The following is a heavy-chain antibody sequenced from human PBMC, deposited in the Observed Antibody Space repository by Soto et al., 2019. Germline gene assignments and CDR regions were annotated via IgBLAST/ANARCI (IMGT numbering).Heavy chain of an antibody. V-gene: IGHV1-18*01. CDR2: TSGYSGNS. CDR3: ARDIFGHVDAFDL. D-gene: IGHD3-3*02. J-gene: IGHJ3*01. CDR1: GYIFSSFY. Sequence: ASVKVSCKASGYIFSSFYINWVRQAPGQGLEWMGWTSGYSGNSKYARKFQGRVTMTTDTSTNTGYMEMRSLTSDDTAVYYCARDIFGHVDAFDLWGQGTMVTVSS.